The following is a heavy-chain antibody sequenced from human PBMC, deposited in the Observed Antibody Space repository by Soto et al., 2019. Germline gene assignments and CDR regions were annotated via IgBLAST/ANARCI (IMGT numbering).Heavy chain of an antibody. CDR3: AKGAHTIGYYFDY. J-gene: IGHJ4*02. CDR1: GFTFSSYA. Sequence: PGGSLRLSCAASGFTFSSYAMSWVRQAPGKGLEWVSAIVGSGGSTHYADSVKGRFTISRDNSKNTLYLQMNSLRADDTAVYYCAKGAHTIGYYFDYWGQGTLVTVSS. V-gene: IGHV3-23*01. CDR2: IVGSGGST. D-gene: IGHD3-10*01.